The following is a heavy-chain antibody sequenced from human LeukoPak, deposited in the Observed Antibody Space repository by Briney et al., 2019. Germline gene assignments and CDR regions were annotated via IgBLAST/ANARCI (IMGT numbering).Heavy chain of an antibody. V-gene: IGHV4-39*07. CDR1: GGSISGSSYY. CDR3: ARVSSPTGDFWSGYYEYNWFDP. Sequence: PSETLSLTCTVSGGSISGSSYYWGWIRQPPGKGLEWIGSIYYSGSTYYNPSLKSRVTISVDTSKNQFSLKLSSVTAADTAVYYCARVSSPTGDFWSGYYEYNWFDPWGQGTLVTVSS. J-gene: IGHJ5*02. CDR2: IYYSGST. D-gene: IGHD3-3*01.